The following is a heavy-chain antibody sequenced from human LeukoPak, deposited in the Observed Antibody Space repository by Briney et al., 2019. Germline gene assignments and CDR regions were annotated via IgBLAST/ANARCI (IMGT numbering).Heavy chain of an antibody. J-gene: IGHJ4*02. CDR3: AKGYYDYVWGSYYFDY. D-gene: IGHD3-16*01. CDR2: ISHSGSDT. CDR1: GFTFSNYG. V-gene: IGHV3-23*01. Sequence: GGSLRLSCAASGFTFSNYGMSWVRQAPGKGLEWVSAISHSGSDTYYADSVKGRFTISRDNSRDTLYLQMNSLRAEDTAVYYCAKGYYDYVWGSYYFDYWGQGTLVTVSS.